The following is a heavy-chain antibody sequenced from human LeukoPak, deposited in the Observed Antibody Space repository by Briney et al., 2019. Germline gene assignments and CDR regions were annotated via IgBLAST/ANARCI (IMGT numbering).Heavy chain of an antibody. V-gene: IGHV4-59*08. CDR2: FYYSGNT. CDR1: GGSISNYF. J-gene: IGHJ1*01. D-gene: IGHD2-15*01. Sequence: PSETLSLTCTVSGGSISNYFWSWIRQPPGKGLEWIGYFYYSGNTNYNPSLKSRVTISVDTSKNQFSLKLSSVTAADTAVYYCARQRGGSADYFQHWGQGTLVTVST. CDR3: ARQRGGSADYFQH.